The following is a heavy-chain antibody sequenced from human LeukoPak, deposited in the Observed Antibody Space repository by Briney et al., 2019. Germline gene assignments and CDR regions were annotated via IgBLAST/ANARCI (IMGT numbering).Heavy chain of an antibody. CDR1: GGTFSSYA. Sequence: SVKVSCKASGGTFSSYAISWVRQPPGQGLAWMGGIIPIFGTANYAQKFQGRVTITADESTSTAYMELSSLRSEDTAVYYCARHRIVGATYYGVDVWGQGTTVTVSS. V-gene: IGHV1-69*13. CDR3: ARHRIVGATYYGVDV. CDR2: IIPIFGTA. D-gene: IGHD1-26*01. J-gene: IGHJ6*02.